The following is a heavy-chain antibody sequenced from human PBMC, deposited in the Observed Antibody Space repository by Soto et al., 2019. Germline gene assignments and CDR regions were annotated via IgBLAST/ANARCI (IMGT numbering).Heavy chain of an antibody. CDR2: IYYSGST. J-gene: IGHJ3*02. Sequence: ASETLSLTCTVSGGSISSYYWSWIRQPPGKGLEWIGYIYYSGSTNYNPSLKSRVTISVDTSKNQFSLKLSSVTAADTAVYYCARSGLNWNDVGAFDIWGQGTMVTVSS. D-gene: IGHD1-20*01. CDR1: GGSISSYY. V-gene: IGHV4-59*01. CDR3: ARSGLNWNDVGAFDI.